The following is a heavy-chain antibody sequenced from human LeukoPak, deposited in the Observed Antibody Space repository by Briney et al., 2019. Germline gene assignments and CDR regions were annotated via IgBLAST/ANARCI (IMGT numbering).Heavy chain of an antibody. J-gene: IGHJ4*02. V-gene: IGHV4-4*07. CDR2: IYITGST. CDR1: GGSITSYY. D-gene: IGHD5-18*01. CDR3: ARENDTAMGVDY. Sequence: SETLSLTCTVSGGSITSYYWSWIRQSAGKGLEWIGRIYITGSTTYNPSLKSRVTMSLDTSKNQFSLKLSSVTAADTAVYYCARENDTAMGVDYWGQGTLVTVPS.